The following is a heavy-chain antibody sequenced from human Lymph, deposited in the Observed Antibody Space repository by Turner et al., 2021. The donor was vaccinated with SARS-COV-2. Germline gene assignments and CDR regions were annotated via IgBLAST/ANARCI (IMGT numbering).Heavy chain of an antibody. CDR2: IYHSGST. D-gene: IGHD2-15*01. CDR3: ATKYCSGGSCSYFDY. J-gene: IGHJ4*02. V-gene: IGHV4-4*02. Sequence: QVQLQESGPGLVKPSGTLSLTCAVSGGSVSSTNWWSWVRQPPGKGLEWIGEIYHSGSTNYNPSLKSRVTISVDKSKNQFSLKLSSVTAADTAVYYCATKYCSGGSCSYFDYWGQGTLVTVSS. CDR1: GGSVSSTNW.